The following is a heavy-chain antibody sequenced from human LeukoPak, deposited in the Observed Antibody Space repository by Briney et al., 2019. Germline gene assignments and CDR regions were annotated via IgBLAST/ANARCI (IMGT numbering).Heavy chain of an antibody. CDR1: GGSFSGYY. Sequence: SETLSLTCAVYGGSFSGYYWSWIRQPPGKGLEWIGEINHSGSTNYNPSLKSRVTISVDTSKNQFSLKLRSVTAADTAVYYRARTRWLQSLFDYWGQGTLVTVSS. CDR3: ARTRWLQSLFDY. CDR2: INHSGST. D-gene: IGHD5-24*01. J-gene: IGHJ4*02. V-gene: IGHV4-34*01.